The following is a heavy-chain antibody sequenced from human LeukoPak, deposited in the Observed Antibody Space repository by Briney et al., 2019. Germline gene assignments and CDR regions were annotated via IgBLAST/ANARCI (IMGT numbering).Heavy chain of an antibody. Sequence: GGSLRLSCAASGLTFSGSAIHWVRQASGKGLEWVGRIRSKPHNYATAYAASVKGRFTISRDDSKNTAYLQMDSLKTEDTAVYFCTRHTIGGEGERIDYWGQGTLVTVSS. CDR3: TRHTIGGEGERIDY. J-gene: IGHJ4*02. CDR2: IRSKPHNYAT. D-gene: IGHD1-1*01. CDR1: GLTFSGSA. V-gene: IGHV3-73*01.